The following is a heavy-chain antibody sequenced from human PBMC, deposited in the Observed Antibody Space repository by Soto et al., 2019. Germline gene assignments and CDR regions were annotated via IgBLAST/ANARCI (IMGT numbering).Heavy chain of an antibody. D-gene: IGHD2-2*03. J-gene: IGHJ4*02. V-gene: IGHV4-39*02. CDR3: AREGNLGRWIQPLDS. CDR1: GGSISSSRCH. Sequence: SETLSLTCTVSGGSISSSRCHWGWIRQPPGKGLEWIASIKYSGTTYYNPSLKSRVTLSVDTSKNHFSLKLISVTTADTAVYFCAREGNLGRWIQPLDSWGQGTLVTVSS. CDR2: IKYSGTT.